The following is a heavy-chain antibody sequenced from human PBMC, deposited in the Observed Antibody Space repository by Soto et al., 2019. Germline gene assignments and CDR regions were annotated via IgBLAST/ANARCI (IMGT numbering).Heavy chain of an antibody. J-gene: IGHJ4*02. CDR1: GFYISNYY. Sequence: SETKSLTYTFAGFYISNYYVILIRQKPGKGLEWIGYIYYSGSTNYNPSLKSRVTISVDTSKNQFSLKLSSVTAADTAVYYCARVRFLEWLLYRFYFDYWGQGTLVTVSS. D-gene: IGHD3-3*01. CDR2: IYYSGST. V-gene: IGHV4-59*01. CDR3: ARVRFLEWLLYRFYFDY.